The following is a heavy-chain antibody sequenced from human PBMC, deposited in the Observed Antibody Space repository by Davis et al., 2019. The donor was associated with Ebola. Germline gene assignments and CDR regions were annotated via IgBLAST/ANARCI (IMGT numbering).Heavy chain of an antibody. V-gene: IGHV3-21*01. CDR3: ATERPSIAARLDY. Sequence: GESLKISCAASGFTFSSYSMNWVRQAPGKGLEWVSSISSSSSYIYYADSVKGRFTISRDNAKNSLYLQMNSLRDEDTAVYYCATERPSIAARLDYWGQGTLVTVSS. J-gene: IGHJ4*02. D-gene: IGHD6-6*01. CDR1: GFTFSSYS. CDR2: ISSSSSYI.